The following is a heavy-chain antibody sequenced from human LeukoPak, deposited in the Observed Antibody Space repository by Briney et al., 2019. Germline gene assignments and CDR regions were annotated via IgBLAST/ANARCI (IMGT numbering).Heavy chain of an antibody. J-gene: IGHJ4*02. CDR2: ISGSGGST. Sequence: GGSLRLSCAASGLTFSSYAMSWVRQAPGKGLEWVSAISGSGGSTDYADSVKGRFTISRDNSKNTLYLQMNSLRAEDTAIYYCAKDPTVGTTNYFDYWGQGTLVTVSS. V-gene: IGHV3-23*01. CDR1: GLTFSSYA. D-gene: IGHD1-26*01. CDR3: AKDPTVGTTNYFDY.